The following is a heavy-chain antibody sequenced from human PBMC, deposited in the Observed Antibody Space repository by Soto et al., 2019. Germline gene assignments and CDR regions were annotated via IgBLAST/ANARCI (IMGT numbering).Heavy chain of an antibody. V-gene: IGHV2-5*02. J-gene: IGHJ4*02. CDR2: IYGDNDK. Sequence: QITLKESGPSPVKPTQTLTVTCTFSGFSLSNSGVGVAWIRQPPGKALEWLALIYGDNDKRYSPSLKTRLTITKDTPKTQVVLTTHNMDPLDTATYYCAHCTLHDYGDYDPGTSHVFDSWGQGTLVTVSS. CDR3: AHCTLHDYGDYDPGTSHVFDS. CDR1: GFSLSNSGVG. D-gene: IGHD4-17*01.